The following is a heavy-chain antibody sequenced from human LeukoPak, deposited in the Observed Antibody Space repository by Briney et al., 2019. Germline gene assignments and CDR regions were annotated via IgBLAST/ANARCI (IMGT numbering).Heavy chain of an antibody. Sequence: PGGSLRLSCAASGLTVRSNYMSWVRQAPGKGLEWVSSISSGSTYRYYADSVRGQFTISRDNAENSLYLQMNSLRAEDTAVYYCARENTYYSDVSGYHDGPIDYWGQGTLVTVSS. CDR2: ISSGSTYR. V-gene: IGHV3-21*01. CDR1: GLTVRSNY. CDR3: ARENTYYSDVSGYHDGPIDY. J-gene: IGHJ4*02. D-gene: IGHD3-22*01.